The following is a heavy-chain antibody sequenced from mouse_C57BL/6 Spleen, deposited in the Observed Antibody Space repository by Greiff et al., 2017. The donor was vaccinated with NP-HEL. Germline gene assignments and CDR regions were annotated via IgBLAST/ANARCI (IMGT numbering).Heavy chain of an antibody. V-gene: IGHV7-3*01. CDR1: GFTFTDYY. CDR3: ARYSNYDAMDY. Sequence: EVKLVESGGGLVQPGGSLSLSCAASGFTFTDYYMSWVRQPPGKALEWLGFIRNKANGYTTEYSASVKGRFTISRDKSQSILYPQMNALRAEDSATYYCARYSNYDAMDYWGQGTSVTVSS. J-gene: IGHJ4*01. CDR2: IRNKANGYTT. D-gene: IGHD2-1*01.